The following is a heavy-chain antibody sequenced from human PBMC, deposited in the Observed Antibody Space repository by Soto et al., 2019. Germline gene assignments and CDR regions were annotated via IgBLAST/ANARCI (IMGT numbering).Heavy chain of an antibody. CDR1: GFSLSTSGVG. J-gene: IGHJ4*02. V-gene: IGHV2-5*02. CDR2: IYWDDDK. D-gene: IGHD3-22*01. Sequence: QITLKESGPTLVKPTQTLTLTCTFSGFSLSTSGVGVGWIRQPPGKALEWLAVIYWDDDKRYSPSLKSRLTNSKDTSKNRVVLTMTNMDPVDTATYYCAHSVGGYDSSGYCFPFDYWGQGTLVTVSS. CDR3: AHSVGGYDSSGYCFPFDY.